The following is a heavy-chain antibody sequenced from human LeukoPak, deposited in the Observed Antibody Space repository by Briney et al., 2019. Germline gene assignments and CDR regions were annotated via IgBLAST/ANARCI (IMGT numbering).Heavy chain of an antibody. D-gene: IGHD6-19*01. V-gene: IGHV3-33*06. J-gene: IGHJ4*02. Sequence: GGSLRLSCAASGFTFSSYGMHWVRQAPGKGLEWVAVIWYDGSNKYYADSVKGRFTISRDNSKNTLYLQMNSLRAEDTAVYYCAKIALDHGTYYFDYWGQGTLVTVSS. CDR3: AKIALDHGTYYFDY. CDR2: IWYDGSNK. CDR1: GFTFSSYG.